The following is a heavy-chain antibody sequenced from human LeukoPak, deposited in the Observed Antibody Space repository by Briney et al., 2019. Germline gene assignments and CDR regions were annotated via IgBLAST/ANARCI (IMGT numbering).Heavy chain of an antibody. CDR1: GGSFSGYF. CDR2: INDSGRI. Sequence: SETLSLTCAVYGGSFSGYFCSWIRRPPGKGLEWIGEINDSGRINYNLSLKNRVTISVDTSKNQFSLKLSSVTAADTAVYCCARGGDWGQGTLVTVSS. V-gene: IGHV4-34*01. CDR3: ARGGD. J-gene: IGHJ4*02.